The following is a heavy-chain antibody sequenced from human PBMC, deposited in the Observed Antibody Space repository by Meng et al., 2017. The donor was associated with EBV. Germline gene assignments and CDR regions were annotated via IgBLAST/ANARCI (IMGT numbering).Heavy chain of an antibody. CDR2: VYYSGNS. D-gene: IGHD3-3*01. CDR1: GDSISSRSYY. Sequence: QLHLYQSGLGLVKPSXPLSLTCTVLGDSISSRSYYWGWIRQSPGKGLEWIGNVYYSGNSSYNPSLKSRVTISVDTSKNQFYPKLISVTAADTAVYFCARVSFYDYWSGYSFNWFDAWGQGTLGTVSS. J-gene: IGHJ5*02. V-gene: IGHV4-39*01. CDR3: ARVSFYDYWSGYSFNWFDA.